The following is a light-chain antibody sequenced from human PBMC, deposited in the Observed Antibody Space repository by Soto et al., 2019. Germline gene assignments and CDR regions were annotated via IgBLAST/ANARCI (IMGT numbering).Light chain of an antibody. J-gene: IGKJ2*01. Sequence: DIQLTQSPSFLSASVGDRVTVTCRASQGISGYLAWYQQKPGKAPKLLIYATSTLQSGVPSRFSGRGSGTEFTLTISSLQPEDVATYYCQQLYSYPVTFGQGTKLEIK. CDR1: QGISGY. CDR2: ATS. CDR3: QQLYSYPVT. V-gene: IGKV1-9*01.